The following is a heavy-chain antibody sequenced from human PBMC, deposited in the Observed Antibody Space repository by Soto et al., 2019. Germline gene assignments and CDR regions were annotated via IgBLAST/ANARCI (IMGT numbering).Heavy chain of an antibody. CDR3: AREGPVNCSSTSCYFDNAFDI. Sequence: SETLSLTCAVYGGSFSGYYWSWIRQPPGKGLEWIGEINHSGSTNYNPSHKSRVTISVDTSKNQFSLKLSSVTAADTAVYYCAREGPVNCSSTSCYFDNAFDIWGQGTMVT. CDR1: GGSFSGYY. CDR2: INHSGST. V-gene: IGHV4-34*01. J-gene: IGHJ3*02. D-gene: IGHD2-2*01.